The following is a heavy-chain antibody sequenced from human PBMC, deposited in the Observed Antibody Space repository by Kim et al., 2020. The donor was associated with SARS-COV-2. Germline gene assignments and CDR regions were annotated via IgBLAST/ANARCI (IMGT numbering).Heavy chain of an antibody. V-gene: IGHV4-39*01. D-gene: IGHD3-10*01. CDR3: ARLTYYYGSGSYYVDY. Sequence: SLKSRVTISVDTSKNQFSLKLSSVTAADTAVYYCARLTYYYGSGSYYVDYWGQGTLVTVSS. J-gene: IGHJ4*02.